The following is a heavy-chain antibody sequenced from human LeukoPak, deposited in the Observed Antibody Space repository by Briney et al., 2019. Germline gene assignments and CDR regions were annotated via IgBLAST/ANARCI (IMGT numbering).Heavy chain of an antibody. J-gene: IGHJ3*02. D-gene: IGHD2-15*01. CDR3: AGAPSYCSGGSCYKWAFDI. CDR2: ISSSSSYT. Sequence: PGGSLRLSCAASGFTFSDYYMSWIRQAPGKGLEWVSYISSSSSYTNYADSVKGRFTISRDNAKNSLYLQMNSLRAEDTAVYYCAGAPSYCSGGSCYKWAFDIWGQGTMVTVSS. V-gene: IGHV3-11*06. CDR1: GFTFSDYY.